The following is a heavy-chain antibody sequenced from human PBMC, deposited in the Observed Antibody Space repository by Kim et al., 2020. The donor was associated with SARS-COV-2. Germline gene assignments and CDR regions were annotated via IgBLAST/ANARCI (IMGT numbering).Heavy chain of an antibody. J-gene: IGHJ4*02. D-gene: IGHD4-17*01. Sequence: TYFTDTVKGPFTIARYNSKNTLYLQMNSLRAEDTAVYYCATPPYGDYYDYWGQGTLVTVSS. CDR3: ATPPYGDYYDY. V-gene: IGHV3-23*01. CDR2: T.